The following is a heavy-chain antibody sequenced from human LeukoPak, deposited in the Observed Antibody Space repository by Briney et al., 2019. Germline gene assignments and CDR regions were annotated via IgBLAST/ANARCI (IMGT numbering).Heavy chain of an antibody. V-gene: IGHV3-21*01. J-gene: IGHJ4*02. Sequence: GGSLRLSCAASGFSFSSYSMNWVRQAPGKGLEWVSSMSTSSSYIYYADSVKGRFTISRDNAKNSLCLQMNSLRAEDTAVYYCARAGYCSSTSCYMGSSDYWGQGTLVTVSS. CDR3: ARAGYCSSTSCYMGSSDY. D-gene: IGHD2-2*02. CDR1: GFSFSSYS. CDR2: MSTSSSYI.